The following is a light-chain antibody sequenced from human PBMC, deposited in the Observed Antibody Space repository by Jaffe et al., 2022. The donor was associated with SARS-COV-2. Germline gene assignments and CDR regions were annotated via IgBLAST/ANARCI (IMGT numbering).Light chain of an antibody. J-gene: IGKJ4*01. CDR2: GAS. Sequence: EIVLTQSPGTLSLSPGESATLSCRASQSVSSSYLAWYQQKPGQAPRLLISGASNRATGIPDRFSGSGSGTDFSLTISRLEPEDFAVYYCQQYGSSPLTFGGGTKVDIK. CDR3: QQYGSSPLT. V-gene: IGKV3-20*01. CDR1: QSVSSSY.